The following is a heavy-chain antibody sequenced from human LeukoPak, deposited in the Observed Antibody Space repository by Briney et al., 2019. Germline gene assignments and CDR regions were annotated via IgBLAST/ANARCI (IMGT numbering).Heavy chain of an antibody. CDR2: VNRDGSET. J-gene: IGHJ4*02. CDR1: GFTFSSYW. Sequence: GGSLRLSCAASGFTFSSYWMTWVRQVPGRGPEWVANVNRDGSETYYLDSVKGRFTISKDNAKNSLYLQINSLRADDTAIYYCARDSGRFYIDYWGQGTLVTVSS. CDR3: ARDSGRFYIDY. D-gene: IGHD5-12*01. V-gene: IGHV3-7*03.